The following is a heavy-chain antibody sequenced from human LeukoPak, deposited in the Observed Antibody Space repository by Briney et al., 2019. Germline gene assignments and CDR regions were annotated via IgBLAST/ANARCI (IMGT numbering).Heavy chain of an antibody. CDR1: GFTFSSYA. CDR3: AKCLWFGELWVVGHAFDI. V-gene: IGHV3-23*01. CDR2: ISGSGGST. D-gene: IGHD3-10*01. Sequence: HPGGSLRLSCAASGFTFSSYAMSWVRQAPGKRLEWVSAISGSGGSTYYADSVKGRFTISRDNSKNTLYLQMNSLRAEDTAVYYCAKCLWFGELWVVGHAFDIWGQGTMVTVSS. J-gene: IGHJ3*02.